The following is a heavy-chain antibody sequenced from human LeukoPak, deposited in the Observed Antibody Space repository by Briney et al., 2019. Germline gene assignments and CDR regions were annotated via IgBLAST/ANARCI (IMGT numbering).Heavy chain of an antibody. Sequence: SQTLSLTCAVSGGSISSGVYSWRWIRQPPGKGLEGIGYLSDSGSTSYNPSLKSRVTISVARSKNQFSLKLSSVTAADTAVYYCATSPRYDSSGYFDYWGQGTLVTVSS. J-gene: IGHJ4*02. CDR3: ATSPRYDSSGYFDY. V-gene: IGHV4-30-2*01. CDR2: LSDSGST. CDR1: GGSISSGVYS. D-gene: IGHD3-22*01.